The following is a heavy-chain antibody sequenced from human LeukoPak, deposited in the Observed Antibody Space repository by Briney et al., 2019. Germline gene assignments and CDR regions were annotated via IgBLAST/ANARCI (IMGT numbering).Heavy chain of an antibody. V-gene: IGHV3-30*04. D-gene: IGHD6-13*01. CDR3: ARARGIAAAGPSFYDY. Sequence: GGSLRLSCAASGFTFSSYAMHWVRQAPGKGLEWVAVISYDGSNKYYADSVKGRFTISRDNSKNTLYLQMNSLRAEDTAVYYCARARGIAAAGPSFYDYWGQGTLVTVSS. J-gene: IGHJ4*02. CDR2: ISYDGSNK. CDR1: GFTFSSYA.